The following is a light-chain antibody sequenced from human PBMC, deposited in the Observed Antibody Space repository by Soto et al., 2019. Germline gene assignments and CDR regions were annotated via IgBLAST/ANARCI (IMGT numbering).Light chain of an antibody. CDR2: DVN. Sequence: QSVLTQPASVSGSPGQSITISCTGTSSDVGGYNYVSWYQQHPGKAPKLMIYDVNTRPSGVSNRFSCSKSGNTASLTISGLQAEDEADYYCSSYTSSISFGGGTKLTVL. J-gene: IGLJ2*01. V-gene: IGLV2-14*01. CDR1: SSDVGGYNY. CDR3: SSYTSSIS.